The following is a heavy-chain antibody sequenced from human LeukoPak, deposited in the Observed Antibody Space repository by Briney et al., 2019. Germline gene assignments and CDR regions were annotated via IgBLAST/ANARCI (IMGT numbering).Heavy chain of an antibody. J-gene: IGHJ5*02. V-gene: IGHV4-4*07. Sequence: SETLSLTCTVSGGSISSYYWSWIRQPAGKGLEWIGRIYGTGTITYNPSLQSRVTMSVDTSKNEFSLKMSSVTAADTAVYYCTRDSGTTGEVKFDPWGQGTLVTVSS. CDR3: TRDSGTTGEVKFDP. CDR2: IYGTGTI. D-gene: IGHD3-10*01. CDR1: GGSISSYY.